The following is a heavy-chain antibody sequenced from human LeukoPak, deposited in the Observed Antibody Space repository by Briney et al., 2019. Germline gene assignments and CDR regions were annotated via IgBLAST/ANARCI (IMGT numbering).Heavy chain of an antibody. J-gene: IGHJ4*02. D-gene: IGHD2-2*02. Sequence: ASVKVSCKASGYTFTSYDINWARQATGQGLEWMGWMNPNSGNTGYAQKFQGRVTMTRNTSISTAYMELSSLRSEDTAVYYCARSHCSSTSCYTRDFDYWGQGTLVTVSS. CDR3: ARSHCSSTSCYTRDFDY. CDR2: MNPNSGNT. V-gene: IGHV1-8*01. CDR1: GYTFTSYD.